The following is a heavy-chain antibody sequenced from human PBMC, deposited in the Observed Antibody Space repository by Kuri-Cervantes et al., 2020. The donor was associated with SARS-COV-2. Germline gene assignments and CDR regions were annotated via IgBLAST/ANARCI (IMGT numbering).Heavy chain of an antibody. CDR3: ARHFNGWIRNYYYGMDV. CDR2: IYYSGST. V-gene: IGHV4-39*01. D-gene: IGHD6-19*01. Sequence: SETLSLTCSVFGDSIRNSVNYWGWVRQPPGKGLEWIGSIYYSGSTYYNPSLKSRVTISVDTSRNQFSLKLSSVTAADTAVYYCARHFNGWIRNYYYGMDVWGQGTTVTVSS. CDR1: GDSIRNSVNY. J-gene: IGHJ6*02.